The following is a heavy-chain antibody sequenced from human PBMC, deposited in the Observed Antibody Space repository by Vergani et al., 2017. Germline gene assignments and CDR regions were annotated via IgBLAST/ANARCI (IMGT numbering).Heavy chain of an antibody. CDR1: GGSVSSGSYY. Sequence: QVQLQESGPGLVKPSETLSLTCTVSGGSVSSGSYYWSWIRQPAGKGLEWIGYIYYSGSTNSNPSLKSRVTISVDTSKNQFSLKLSSVTAADTAVYYCARDYGSELDAWGQGTLVTVSS. CDR2: IYYSGST. D-gene: IGHD3-10*01. J-gene: IGHJ4*02. V-gene: IGHV4-61*10. CDR3: ARDYGSELDA.